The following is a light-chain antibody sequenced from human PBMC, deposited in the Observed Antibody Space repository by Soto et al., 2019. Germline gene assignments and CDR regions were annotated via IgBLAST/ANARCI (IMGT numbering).Light chain of an antibody. CDR3: MQTLETTRT. V-gene: IGKV2-28*01. CDR1: QSLLHKDKNPY. J-gene: IGKJ1*01. Sequence: DIVMTQSPLSLLVTPGEAASISCGSSQSLLHKDKNPYRNWYLQKPVQSPQLLLLMASKRASGGPDRVTGSGSGTYFTLSISRVVAALAGVYSCMQTLETTRTVCPGTKVDIK. CDR2: MAS.